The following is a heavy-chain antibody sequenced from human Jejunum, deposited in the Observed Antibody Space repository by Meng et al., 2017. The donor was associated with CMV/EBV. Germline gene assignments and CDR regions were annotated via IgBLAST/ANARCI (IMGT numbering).Heavy chain of an antibody. D-gene: IGHD6-13*01. CDR3: ARTRFSSSRWSPVDN. CDR1: GKIFNTYY. Sequence: GQSGGEGRRPGASVKVSCKASGKIFNTYYKQWGRQAPGQGLGWMGEIHPSGDTDYAQKFQGRVTMNTDTSTTTVYMELSSLRSEDTAVYYCARTRFSSSRWSPVDNWGQGTLVTVSS. J-gene: IGHJ4*02. CDR2: IHPSGDT. V-gene: IGHV1-46*02.